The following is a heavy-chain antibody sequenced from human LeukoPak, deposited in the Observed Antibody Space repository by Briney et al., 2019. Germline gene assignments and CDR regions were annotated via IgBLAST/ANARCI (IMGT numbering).Heavy chain of an antibody. J-gene: IGHJ3*02. CDR1: GGTFSSYA. D-gene: IGHD3-22*01. Sequence: ASVKVSCKASGGTFSSYAISWVRQAPGQGLEWMGRIIPIFGTANYAQKFQGRVTITTDESTSTAYMELSSLRSEDTAVYYCAIASYYYDSSGSTGAFDIWGQGTMVTVSS. V-gene: IGHV1-69*05. CDR3: AIASYYYDSSGSTGAFDI. CDR2: IIPIFGTA.